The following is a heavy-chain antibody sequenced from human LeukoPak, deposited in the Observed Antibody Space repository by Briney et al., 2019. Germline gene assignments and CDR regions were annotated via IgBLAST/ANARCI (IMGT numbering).Heavy chain of an antibody. CDR2: IYSGGSA. J-gene: IGHJ2*01. CDR3: ASPPYGSGIDWYFDL. D-gene: IGHD3-10*01. Sequence: PGGSLRLSCAASGFTVSTNYMSWVRQAPGKGLEWVSVIYSGGSAYYADSVKGRFTISRDSSKNTLYLQMNSLRAEDTAVYYCASPPYGSGIDWYFDLWGRGTLVTVSS. CDR1: GFTVSTNY. V-gene: IGHV3-53*01.